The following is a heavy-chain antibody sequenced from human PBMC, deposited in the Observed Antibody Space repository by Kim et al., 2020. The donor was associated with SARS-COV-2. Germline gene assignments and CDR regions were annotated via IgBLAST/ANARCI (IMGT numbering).Heavy chain of an antibody. D-gene: IGHD3-3*01. V-gene: IGHV4-61*01. Sequence: SETLSLTCTVSGGSVSSGSYYWSWIRQPPGKGLEWIGYIYYSGSTNYNPSLQSRVTISVVTSKNQFSLKPSSVTAAETSVYYCAREGDPYWSGYPTNYYYGIDVWGQGTTVTVSS. CDR1: GGSVSSGSYY. CDR3: AREGDPYWSGYPTNYYYGIDV. CDR2: IYYSGST. J-gene: IGHJ6*02.